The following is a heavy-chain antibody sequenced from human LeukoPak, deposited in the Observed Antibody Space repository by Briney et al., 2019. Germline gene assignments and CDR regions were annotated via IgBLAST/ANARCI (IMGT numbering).Heavy chain of an antibody. CDR3: ARNVDSSGYFIDY. CDR1: GGSISSGGYY. D-gene: IGHD3-22*01. J-gene: IGHJ4*02. V-gene: IGHV4-30-2*01. Sequence: PSETLSLTCTVSGGSISSGGYYWSWIRQAPGKGLEWIGYIYHSGSTYYNPSLKSRVTISVDRSKNQFSLKLSSVTAADTAVYYCARNVDSSGYFIDYWGQGTLVTVSS. CDR2: IYHSGST.